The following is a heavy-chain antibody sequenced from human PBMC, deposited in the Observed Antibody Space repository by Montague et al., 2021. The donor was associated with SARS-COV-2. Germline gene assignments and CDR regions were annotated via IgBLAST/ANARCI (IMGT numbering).Heavy chain of an antibody. J-gene: IGHJ6*02. CDR3: ARLGLGGYDILTGYYQSGMDV. CDR2: IFYSGST. V-gene: IGHV4-59*08. CDR1: GGSISSYS. Sequence: SETLSLTCTVSGGSISSYSWSWIRQPPGKGLEWIGSIFYSGSTNYNPSLKSRVTISVDTSKKQFSLRLRSVTAADTAVYYCARLGLGGYDILTGYYQSGMDVWGQGTTVTVSS. D-gene: IGHD3-9*01.